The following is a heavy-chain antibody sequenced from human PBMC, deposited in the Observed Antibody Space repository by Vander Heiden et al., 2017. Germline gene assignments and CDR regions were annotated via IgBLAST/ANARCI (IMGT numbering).Heavy chain of an antibody. CDR3: AKDGVSGITMIVVVPDY. D-gene: IGHD3-22*01. CDR1: GFTFSSYA. Sequence: EVQLLESGGGLVQPGGSLRLSCAASGFTFSSYAMSWVRQAPGKGLEWVSAISGSGGSTYYADSVKGRFTISRDNSKNTLYLQMNSLRAEDTAVYYCAKDGVSGITMIVVVPDYWGQGTLVTVSS. CDR2: ISGSGGST. V-gene: IGHV3-23*01. J-gene: IGHJ4*02.